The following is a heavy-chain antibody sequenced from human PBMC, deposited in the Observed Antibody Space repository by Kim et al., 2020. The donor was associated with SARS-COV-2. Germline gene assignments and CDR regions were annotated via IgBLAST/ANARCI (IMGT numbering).Heavy chain of an antibody. CDR1: GFTFSSYG. CDR2: ISYDGSNK. CDR3: AKGRRGVPYYYYMDV. Sequence: GGSLRLSCADSGFTFSSYGMHWVRQAPGKGLEWVAVISYDGSNKYYADSVKGRFTISRDNSKNTLYLQMNSLRAEDTAVYYCAKGRRGVPYYYYMDVWGKGTTVTVSS. V-gene: IGHV3-30*18. D-gene: IGHD3-10*01. J-gene: IGHJ6*03.